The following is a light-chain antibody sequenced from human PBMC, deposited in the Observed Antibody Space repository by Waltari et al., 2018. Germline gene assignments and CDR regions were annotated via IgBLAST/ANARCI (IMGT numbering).Light chain of an antibody. CDR2: SDD. CDR1: TPNIRGNT. V-gene: IGLV1-44*01. J-gene: IGLJ1*01. CDR3: AAWDDSLHGPI. Sequence: QSVMTQPPSASVTPGQRVTISCSGSTPNIRGNTVNRYQHLPGTAPQLLIYSDDQWPSGVPDRFSGSKSGTSASLAISGLQSEDEADYYCAAWDDSLHGPIFGTGTKVTVL.